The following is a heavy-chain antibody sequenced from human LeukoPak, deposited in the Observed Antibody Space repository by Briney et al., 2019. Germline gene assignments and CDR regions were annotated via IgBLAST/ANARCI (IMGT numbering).Heavy chain of an antibody. D-gene: IGHD2-21*02. Sequence: QPGGSLRLSCAASGFNFANHAMSWVRQTPEKGLEWVSAISGGGDITYYADSVTGRFTISRDNSKDTLFLQMHSLRPGDTAVYYCVREDTPATANYWGQGTLVTISS. CDR3: VREDTPATANY. CDR2: ISGGGDIT. V-gene: IGHV3-23*01. J-gene: IGHJ4*02. CDR1: GFNFANHA.